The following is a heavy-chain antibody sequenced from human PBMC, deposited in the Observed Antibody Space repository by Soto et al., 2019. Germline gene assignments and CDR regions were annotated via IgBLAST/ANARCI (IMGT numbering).Heavy chain of an antibody. CDR2: IRGKAYGGTT. CDR1: GFTFGDYA. CDR3: SRSSGSRVFDH. J-gene: IGHJ4*02. Sequence: SCTASGFTFGDYAMSWFRQPPGKGLEWVGLIRGKAYGGTTEDAASVKGRFTISRDDSKSIAYLQMNSLKIEDTAVYYCSRSSGSRVFDHWGQGTLVTVSS. V-gene: IGHV3-49*03. D-gene: IGHD3-10*01.